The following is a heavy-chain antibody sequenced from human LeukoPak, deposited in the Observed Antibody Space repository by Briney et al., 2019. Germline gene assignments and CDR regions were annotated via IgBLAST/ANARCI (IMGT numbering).Heavy chain of an antibody. V-gene: IGHV3-74*03. CDR1: TVTSRDSW. D-gene: IGHD1-1*01. Sequence: GGSLRLSCVASTVTSRDSWMHWVRQAPGKGLVWVSRITIDGSSTAYADFVKGRFTISRDSAKNTLYLQMNSLRAEDTAVYYCASYNWNYDLDYWGQGTLVTVSS. CDR3: ASYNWNYDLDY. J-gene: IGHJ4*02. CDR2: ITIDGSST.